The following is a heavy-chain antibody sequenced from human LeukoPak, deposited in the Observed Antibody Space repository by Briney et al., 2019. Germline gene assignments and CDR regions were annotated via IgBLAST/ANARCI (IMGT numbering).Heavy chain of an antibody. J-gene: IGHJ4*02. V-gene: IGHV3-23*01. CDR2: ISGSGGST. CDR3: ARDGYGDYGHSDY. CDR1: GFTFSSYA. Sequence: GGSLRLSCAASGFTFSSYAMSWVRQAPGKGLEWVSAISGSGGSTYYADSVKGRFTISRDNSKNSLYLQMNSLRAEDTAVYYCARDGYGDYGHSDYWGQGTLVTVSS. D-gene: IGHD4-17*01.